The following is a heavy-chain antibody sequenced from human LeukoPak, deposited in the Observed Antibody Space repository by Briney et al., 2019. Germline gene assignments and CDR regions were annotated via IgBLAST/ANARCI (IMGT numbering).Heavy chain of an antibody. J-gene: IGHJ5*02. CDR1: GGSFSGYY. D-gene: IGHD3-10*02. Sequence: SETLSLTCAVYGGSFSGYYWSWIRQPPGKGLEWIGEINHSGSTNYNPSLKSRVTISVDTSKNQFSLKLSSVTAADTAVYYCARDVPVRAWGLGTLVTVSS. V-gene: IGHV4-34*01. CDR2: INHSGST. CDR3: ARDVPVRA.